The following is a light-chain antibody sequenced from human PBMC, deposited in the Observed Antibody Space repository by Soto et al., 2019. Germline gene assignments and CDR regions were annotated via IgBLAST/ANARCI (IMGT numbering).Light chain of an antibody. CDR3: QQYFNTEWT. CDR1: QSLLNRSDKKNY. V-gene: IGKV4-1*01. Sequence: DIVMTQSPDSLAVSLGERATINCKSSQSLLNRSDKKNYLAWYQQRPGQPTNLLIYWASTRQFGVPDRISGSGSGTEFTLTISSLQAEDVAVYYCQQYFNTEWTFGQGTKVEVK. J-gene: IGKJ1*01. CDR2: WAS.